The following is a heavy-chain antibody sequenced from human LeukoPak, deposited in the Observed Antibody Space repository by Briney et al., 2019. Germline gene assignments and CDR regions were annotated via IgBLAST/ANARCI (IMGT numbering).Heavy chain of an antibody. Sequence: GGSLRLSCAASGFTFSSYWMHWVRQAPGKGLVWVSRINSDGSSTSYADSVKGRFTISRDNAKNTLYLQMNSLRAEDTAVYYCARAAKLDANNYYYYGMDVWGQGTTVTVSS. D-gene: IGHD3/OR15-3a*01. J-gene: IGHJ6*02. CDR3: ARAAKLDANNYYYYGMDV. CDR1: GFTFSSYW. CDR2: INSDGSST. V-gene: IGHV3-74*01.